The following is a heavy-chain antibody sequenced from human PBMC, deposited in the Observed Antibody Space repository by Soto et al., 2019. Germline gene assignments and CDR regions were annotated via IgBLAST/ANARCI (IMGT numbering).Heavy chain of an antibody. CDR2: IYHSGST. Sequence: SETLSLTCAVSGGSISRGGYSWILIRQPPGKGLEWIGYIYHSGSTYYNPSLKSRVTISVDTSKNQFSLKLSSVTAADTAVYYCARAGGYSSSWYWFDPGGQGTQVTVS. J-gene: IGHJ5*02. CDR1: GGSISRGGYS. D-gene: IGHD6-13*01. V-gene: IGHV4-30-2*01. CDR3: ARAGGYSSSWYWFDP.